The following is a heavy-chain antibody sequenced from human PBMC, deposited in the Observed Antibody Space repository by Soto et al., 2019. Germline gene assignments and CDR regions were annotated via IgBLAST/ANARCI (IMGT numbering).Heavy chain of an antibody. J-gene: IGHJ5*02. D-gene: IGHD3-10*01. CDR1: AISFNTYG. V-gene: IGHV3-23*01. Sequence: RRLSCAASAISFNTYGVTWVRQAPGKGLEWVSTVTVTGGSTYYADSVKGRFTISRDRSNYTVSLLLNSLRVEDTAIYYCAGQRSPEGWLDPWGQGTLVTVYS. CDR2: VTVTGGST. CDR3: AGQRSPEGWLDP.